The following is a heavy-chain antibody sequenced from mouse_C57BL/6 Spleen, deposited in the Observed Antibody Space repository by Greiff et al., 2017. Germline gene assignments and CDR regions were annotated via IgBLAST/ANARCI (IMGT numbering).Heavy chain of an antibody. CDR2: IYPGSGST. CDR1: GYTFTSYW. J-gene: IGHJ1*03. CDR3: ARGRDYYWYFDV. Sequence: QVQLQQSGAELVKPGASVKMSCKASGYTFTSYWITWVKQRPGQGLEWIGDIYPGSGSTNYNEKFKSKATLTVDTSSSTAYMQLSSLTSEDSAVYYCARGRDYYWYFDVWGTGTTVTVSS. V-gene: IGHV1-55*01. D-gene: IGHD2-4*01.